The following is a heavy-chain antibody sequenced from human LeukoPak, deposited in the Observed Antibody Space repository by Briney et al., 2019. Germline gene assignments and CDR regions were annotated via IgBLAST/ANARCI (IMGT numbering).Heavy chain of an antibody. Sequence: PSETLSLTCTVSGGSISSSSYYWGWIRQPPGKGLEWIGGIYYSGSTYYNPSLKSRVTISVDTSKNQFSLKLSSVTAADTAVYYCARAGYYYDPTVLNNDAFDIWGQGTMVTVSS. CDR2: IYYSGST. J-gene: IGHJ3*02. CDR3: ARAGYYYDPTVLNNDAFDI. D-gene: IGHD3-22*01. V-gene: IGHV4-39*07. CDR1: GGSISSSSYY.